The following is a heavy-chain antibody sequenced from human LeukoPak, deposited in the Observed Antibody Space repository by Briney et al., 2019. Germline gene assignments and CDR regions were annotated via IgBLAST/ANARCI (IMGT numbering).Heavy chain of an antibody. J-gene: IGHJ4*02. V-gene: IGHV3-48*01. CDR3: ARDMAAPIMNYFDY. CDR1: GFTFSSYS. Sequence: PGGSLRFSCAASGFTFSSYSMNWVRQAPGKGLEWVSYISSSSSTIYYADSVKGRFTISRDNAKNSLYLQMNSLRAEDTAVYYCARDMAAPIMNYFDYWGQGTLVTVSS. D-gene: IGHD3-16*01. CDR2: ISSSSSTI.